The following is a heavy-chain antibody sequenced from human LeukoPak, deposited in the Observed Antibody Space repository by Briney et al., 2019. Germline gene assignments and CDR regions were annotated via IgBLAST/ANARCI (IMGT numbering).Heavy chain of an antibody. CDR1: GGSISSGSYY. CDR2: IYTSGST. J-gene: IGHJ4*02. CDR3: ARGRSPSNWNGY. V-gene: IGHV4-61*02. Sequence: SQTLSLTCTVSGGSISSGSYYWSWIRQPAGKGLEWIGRIYTSGSTNYNPSLKSRVTISVDTSKNQFSLKLSSVTAADTAVYYCARGRSPSNWNGYWGQGTLVTVSS. D-gene: IGHD1-1*01.